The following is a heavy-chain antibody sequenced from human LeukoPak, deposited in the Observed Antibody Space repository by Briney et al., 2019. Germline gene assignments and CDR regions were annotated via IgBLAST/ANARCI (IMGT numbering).Heavy chain of an antibody. Sequence: TGGSLRLSCAASGFTFSSYGLNWVRQAPGKGLEWVSGISGSGANTYYADSVKGQFTISRDNSKNMLYLQMNSLRAEDTAVYYCARDGYSRTVVRGYFDYWGQGTLVTVSS. CDR1: GFTFSSYG. CDR3: ARDGYSRTVVRGYFDY. D-gene: IGHD4-23*01. J-gene: IGHJ4*02. V-gene: IGHV3-23*01. CDR2: ISGSGANT.